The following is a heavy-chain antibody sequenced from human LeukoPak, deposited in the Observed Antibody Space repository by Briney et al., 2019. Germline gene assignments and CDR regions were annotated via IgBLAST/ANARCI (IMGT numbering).Heavy chain of an antibody. CDR3: ARTPTVWGSYRYTSDY. J-gene: IGHJ4*02. V-gene: IGHV4-30-4*08. D-gene: IGHD3-16*02. CDR1: GGSISSGDYY. CDR2: IYYSGST. Sequence: SQTLSLTCTVSGGSISSGDYYWSWIRQPPGKGLEWIGYIYYSGSTYYNPSLKSRVTISVDTSKNQFSLKLSSVTAADTAVYDCARTPTVWGSYRYTSDYWGQGTLVTVSS.